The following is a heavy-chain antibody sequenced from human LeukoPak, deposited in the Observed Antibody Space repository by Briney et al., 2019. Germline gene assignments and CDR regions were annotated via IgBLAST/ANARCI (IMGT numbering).Heavy chain of an antibody. CDR1: GYSFTSYW. V-gene: IGHV5-51*01. CDR3: ARSIFYSVYYYGMDV. CDR2: IYPGDSDT. D-gene: IGHD3-3*02. J-gene: IGHJ6*02. Sequence: GESLQISCQGSGYSFTSYWIGWVRQMPGKGLEWMGNIYPGDSDTRYSPSFQGQVTISAAKSISTAYLQWSSLKAWDTAMYYCARSIFYSVYYYGMDVWGQGTTVTVSS.